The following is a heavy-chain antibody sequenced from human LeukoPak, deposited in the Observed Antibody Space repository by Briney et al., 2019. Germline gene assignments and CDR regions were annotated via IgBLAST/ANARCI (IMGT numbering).Heavy chain of an antibody. CDR1: DYTFTSYG. J-gene: IGHJ4*02. CDR3: ARGQSGDFGHPFGFDY. V-gene: IGHV1-18*01. CDR2: ISAYTANT. Sequence: ASVKVSCKASDYTFTSYGISWVRQAPGQGLEWMGWISAYTANTNYAQKVQGRDTMTTDTSTSTAYMELRSLRSDDTAVYYCARGQSGDFGHPFGFDYWGQGTLVTVSS. D-gene: IGHD4-17*01.